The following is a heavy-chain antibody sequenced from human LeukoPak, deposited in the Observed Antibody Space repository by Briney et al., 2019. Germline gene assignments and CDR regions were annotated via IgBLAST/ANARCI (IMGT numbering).Heavy chain of an antibody. CDR2: IY. CDR3: ARQFTTVDY. CDR1: GYTFTTFW. D-gene: IGHD1-14*01. Sequence: GESLKISCKGSGYTFTTFWIGWVRQMPGKGLEWMGIIYSPSFQGQVTISADKSISTAYLQWSSLKASDTAMYYCARQFTTVDYWGQGTLVTVSS. J-gene: IGHJ4*02. V-gene: IGHV5-51*01.